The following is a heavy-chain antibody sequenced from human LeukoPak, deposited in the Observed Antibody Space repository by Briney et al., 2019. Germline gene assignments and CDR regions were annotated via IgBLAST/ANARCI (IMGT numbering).Heavy chain of an antibody. CDR1: GGSISSYY. J-gene: IGHJ5*02. CDR3: ARDGGKDYYGSGSYYPKWFDP. V-gene: IGHV4-4*07. D-gene: IGHD3-10*01. Sequence: SETLSLTCTVSGGSISSYYWSWIRQPAGKGLEWIGRIYTSGSTNYNPSLKSRATMSVDTSKNQFSLKLSSVTAADTAVYYCARDGGKDYYGSGSYYPKWFDPWGQGTLVTVSS. CDR2: IYTSGST.